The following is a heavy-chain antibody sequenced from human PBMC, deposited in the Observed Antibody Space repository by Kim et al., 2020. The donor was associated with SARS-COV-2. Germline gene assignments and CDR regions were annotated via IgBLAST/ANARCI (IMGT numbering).Heavy chain of an antibody. CDR3: TRGDYVWGSYIDPLDY. J-gene: IGHJ4*02. CDR1: GFTFGDYA. D-gene: IGHD3-16*01. V-gene: IGHV3-49*04. Sequence: GGSLRLSCTASGFTFGDYAMSWVRQAPGKGLEWVGFIRSKAYGWTTEYAASVKGRFTISRDDSKSIAYLQMNSLKTEDTAVYYCTRGDYVWGSYIDPLDYWGQGTLVTVSS. CDR2: IRSKAYGWTT.